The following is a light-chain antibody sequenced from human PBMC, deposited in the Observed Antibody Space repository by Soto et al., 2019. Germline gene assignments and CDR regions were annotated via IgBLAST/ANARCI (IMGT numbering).Light chain of an antibody. CDR2: DVT. CDR1: GGDLRDSNY. V-gene: IGLV2-8*01. Sequence: QSALTQPPSASGSPGQSVTVSCTGIGGDLRDSNYVSWYQQHPGKAPKLIIYDVTNRPSGVPDRFSGSKSGNTASLAVSGLQAEDYDGYYYLTGHHYRVFGSGTKVTVL. J-gene: IGLJ6*01. CDR3: LTGHHYRV.